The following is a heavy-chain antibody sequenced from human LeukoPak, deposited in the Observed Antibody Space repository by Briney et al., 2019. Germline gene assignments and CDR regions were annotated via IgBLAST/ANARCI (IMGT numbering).Heavy chain of an antibody. CDR1: GGSISSSRLY. CDR2: IYYSGST. V-gene: IGHV4-39*01. Sequence: SETLSLTCTVSGGSISSSRLYWGWICQPPRKGLEWIGSIYYSGSTYYNPSLKSRVTISVDTYKNQFSLKLCSVTAADTAVYYCARRDSIGYYGPLNWFDHWGQGILVTVSS. D-gene: IGHD3-22*01. J-gene: IGHJ5*02. CDR3: ARRDSIGYYGPLNWFDH.